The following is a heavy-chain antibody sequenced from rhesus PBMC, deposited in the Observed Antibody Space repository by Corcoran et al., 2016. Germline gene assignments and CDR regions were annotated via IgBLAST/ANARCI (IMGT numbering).Heavy chain of an antibody. CDR1: GGSISGYS. J-gene: IGHJ4*01. Sequence: QLQLQESGPGLVKPSETLSLTCAVSGGSISGYSWSWFRQPPGKGLEWVGNIDGNIAGTNYNPSLKLRVTISKDTSKNQFSLKLRSVTAADTAVYYCARLRQYYFDYWGQGVLVTVSS. CDR3: ARLRQYYFDY. D-gene: IGHD6-25*01. CDR2: IDGNIAGT. V-gene: IGHV4-81*01.